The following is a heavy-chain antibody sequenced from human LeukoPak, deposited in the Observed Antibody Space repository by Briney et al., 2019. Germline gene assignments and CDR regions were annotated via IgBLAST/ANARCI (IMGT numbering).Heavy chain of an antibody. V-gene: IGHV3-66*01. CDR2: IYPDATA. J-gene: IGHJ4*02. CDR1: GFIVRSSY. D-gene: IGHD6-6*01. Sequence: GGSLRLSCTASGFIVRSSYMAWVRQAPGKGLQWASAIYPDATAYYADYVKGRFTISRDRSKNMVYLQMSSLRGDDTGIYYCARVGVEARPGYFDYRGQGSLVTVSS. CDR3: ARVGVEARPGYFDY.